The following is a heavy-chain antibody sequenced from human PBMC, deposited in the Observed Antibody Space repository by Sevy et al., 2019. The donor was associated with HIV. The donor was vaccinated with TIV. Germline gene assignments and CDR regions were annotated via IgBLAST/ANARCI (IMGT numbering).Heavy chain of an antibody. D-gene: IGHD2-8*02. V-gene: IGHV3-30*02. CDR3: AKYRKVLLVVYAIPFDVFDI. CDR2: IRYDGSNE. CDR1: GFTFSNHG. J-gene: IGHJ3*02. Sequence: GGSLRLSCAASGFTFSNHGMHWVRQAPGKGLEWVAFIRYDGSNEYYGDSVKGRFTISRDNSKDTLYLQMNSLRPEDTAVYFCAKYRKVLLVVYAIPFDVFDIWGHGTMVTVSS.